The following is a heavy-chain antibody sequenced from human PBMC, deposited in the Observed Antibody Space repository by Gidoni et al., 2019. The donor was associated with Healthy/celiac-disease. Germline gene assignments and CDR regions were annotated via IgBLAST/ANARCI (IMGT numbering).Heavy chain of an antibody. D-gene: IGHD5-12*01. CDR1: GGSISRSSYY. J-gene: IGHJ4*02. CDR3: ARRVRIVATITYLDY. CDR2: IYYSGST. Sequence: QLQLHESGPGLVKPSETLSLPCTVSGGSISRSSYYWGWIRQPPGKGLEWIGSIYYSGSTYYNPSLKSRVTISVDTSKNQFSLKLSSVTAADTAVYYCARRVRIVATITYLDYWGQGTLVTVSS. V-gene: IGHV4-39*01.